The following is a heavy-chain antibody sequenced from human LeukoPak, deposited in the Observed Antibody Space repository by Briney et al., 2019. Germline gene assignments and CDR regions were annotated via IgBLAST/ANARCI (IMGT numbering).Heavy chain of an antibody. J-gene: IGHJ2*01. V-gene: IGHV4-34*01. CDR2: IEHLGST. D-gene: IGHD2-15*01. CDR3: AGTRTGYCSGSTCYPGYFDL. CDR1: GGSFSGYH. Sequence: SETLSLTCGFSGGSFSGYHWSWIRQSPGKGLEWIAKIEHLGSTNYNPSLKSRVTISVDTSKSQFSLNLTSVTAADTSVYYCAGTRTGYCSGSTCYPGYFDLWGRGTLVTVSS.